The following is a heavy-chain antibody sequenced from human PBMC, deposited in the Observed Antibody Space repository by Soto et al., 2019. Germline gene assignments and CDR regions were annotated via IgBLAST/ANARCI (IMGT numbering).Heavy chain of an antibody. D-gene: IGHD1-26*01. Sequence: KPSETLSLTCTVSGGSISSGGYYWSWIRQHPGKGLEWIGYIYYSGSTYYNPSLKSRVIISVDTSKNQVSLKVNSVTAADMAVYYCAREVGPTQPRDDGFDIWGQGTMVTVSS. CDR2: IYYSGST. CDR3: AREVGPTQPRDDGFDI. CDR1: GGSISSGGYY. V-gene: IGHV4-31*03. J-gene: IGHJ3*02.